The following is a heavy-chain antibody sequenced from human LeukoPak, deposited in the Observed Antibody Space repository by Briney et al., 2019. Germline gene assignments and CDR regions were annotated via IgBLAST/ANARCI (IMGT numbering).Heavy chain of an antibody. J-gene: IGHJ4*02. CDR3: ARRAWYSSSWYYFDY. CDR1: GYTFTGYY. CDR2: INPNSGGT. V-gene: IGHV1-2*02. D-gene: IGHD6-13*01. Sequence: ASVKVSCKASGYTFTGYYMHWVRQAPGQGLEWMGWINPNSGGTNYAQKFQGRVTITRNTSISTAYMELSSLRSEDTAVYYCARRAWYSSSWYYFDYWGQGTLVTVSS.